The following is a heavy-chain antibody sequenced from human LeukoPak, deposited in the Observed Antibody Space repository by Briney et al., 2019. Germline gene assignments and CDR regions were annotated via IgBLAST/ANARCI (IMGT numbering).Heavy chain of an antibody. V-gene: IGHV3-21*01. J-gene: IGHJ6*03. CDR2: ISSSSSYI. CDR3: ARGEVVTASLPDYFYYYMDV. D-gene: IGHD2-21*02. Sequence: PGGYLRLSCAGSGFTFLSYSMNWVGQAPGQGLEWVSSISSSSSYIYYADSVKGRFPICRDNPKHSLFLQLNSLRAEDTAVYYCARGEVVTASLPDYFYYYMDVWGKGTTVTISS. CDR1: GFTFLSYS.